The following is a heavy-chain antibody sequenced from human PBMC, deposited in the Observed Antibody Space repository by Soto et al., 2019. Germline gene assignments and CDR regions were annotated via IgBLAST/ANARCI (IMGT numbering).Heavy chain of an antibody. D-gene: IGHD3-9*01. J-gene: IGHJ4*02. Sequence: QVQLVQSGAEVKEPGSSVKVSCKASGGGNLRDYRTTWVRLAPGQGLGWMGGIIHKLGSANYAQNFQGRVTITSEESANTVYNELRSRRSADTAVYYYSRGGDDNKFGADYWGQGTPVTVSS. V-gene: IGHV1-69*01. CDR1: GGGNLRDYR. CDR2: IIHKLGSA. CDR3: SRGGDDNKFGADY.